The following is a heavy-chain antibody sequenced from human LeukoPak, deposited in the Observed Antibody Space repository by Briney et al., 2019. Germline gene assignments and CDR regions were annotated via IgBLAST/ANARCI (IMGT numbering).Heavy chain of an antibody. D-gene: IGHD2-15*01. CDR3: AREEGEIVVAVGGNWFDP. CDR1: GGSISSSSYY. V-gene: IGHV4-39*07. Sequence: SETLSLTCTVSGGSISSSSYYWGWIRQPPGKGLEWIGSIYYSGSTYYNPSLKSRVTISVDTSKNQFSLKLSSVTAADTAVYYCAREEGEIVVAVGGNWFDPWGQGTLVTVSS. CDR2: IYYSGST. J-gene: IGHJ5*02.